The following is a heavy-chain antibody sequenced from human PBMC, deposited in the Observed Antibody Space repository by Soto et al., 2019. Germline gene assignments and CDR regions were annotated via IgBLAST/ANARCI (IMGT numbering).Heavy chain of an antibody. CDR1: GYTFTSYY. Sequence: ASVKVSCKASGYTFTSYYMHWVRQAPGQGLEWMGIINPSGGSTSYAQKFQGRVTMTRDTSTSTVYMELSSLRSEDTAVYYCARGLSDTGLVGGLCYYYYMDVWGKGTTVTVPS. CDR3: ARGLSDTGLVGGLCYYYYMDV. V-gene: IGHV1-46*03. J-gene: IGHJ6*03. D-gene: IGHD3-10*01. CDR2: INPSGGST.